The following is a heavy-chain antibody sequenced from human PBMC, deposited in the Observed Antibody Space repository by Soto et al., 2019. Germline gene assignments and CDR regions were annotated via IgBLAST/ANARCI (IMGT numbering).Heavy chain of an antibody. Sequence: QVQLQESGPGLVKPSETLSLTCTVSGGSISSYYWSWIRQPPGKGLEWIGFIYYSGRTNYNPSLMSRVTISVDTSKNQFSLKLSSVTAADTAVYYCARDNGYSYGYTLDHWGQGTLVTVSS. CDR3: ARDNGYSYGYTLDH. CDR2: IYYSGRT. CDR1: GGSISSYY. V-gene: IGHV4-59*01. J-gene: IGHJ4*02. D-gene: IGHD5-18*01.